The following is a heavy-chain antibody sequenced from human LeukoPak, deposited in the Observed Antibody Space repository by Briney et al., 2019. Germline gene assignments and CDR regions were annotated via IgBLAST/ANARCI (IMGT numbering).Heavy chain of an antibody. CDR2: IYHSGST. CDR3: ARAPYYYGSGSYYFDY. V-gene: IGHV4-38-2*02. D-gene: IGHD3-10*01. J-gene: IGHJ4*02. Sequence: PSETLSLTCTVSGYSISSGYYWGWIRQPPGKGLEWIGSIYHSGSTYYNPSLKSRVTISVDTSKNQFSLKLSSVTAADTAVYYCARAPYYYGSGSYYFDYWGQGTLVTVSS. CDR1: GYSISSGYY.